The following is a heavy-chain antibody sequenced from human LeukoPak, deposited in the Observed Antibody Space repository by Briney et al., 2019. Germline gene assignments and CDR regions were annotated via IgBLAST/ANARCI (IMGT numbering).Heavy chain of an antibody. CDR3: ARHFDF. CDR1: GGSITSSGSY. J-gene: IGHJ4*02. CDR2: VSYSGST. V-gene: IGHV4-39*01. Sequence: SETLSLTCTVSGGSITSSGSYWGWIRQPPGKGLEWVGTVSYSGSTYYNPSLKSRVTISLDTSKNQFSLNLNSVTAADTAVYYCARHFDFWGQGAPVTVSS.